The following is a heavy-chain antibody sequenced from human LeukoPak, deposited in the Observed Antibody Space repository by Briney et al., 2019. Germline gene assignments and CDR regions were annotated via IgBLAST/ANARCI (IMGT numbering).Heavy chain of an antibody. CDR1: GFSITTTNYY. J-gene: IGHJ2*01. Sequence: PSETLSLTCTASGFSITTTNYYWGWIRQPPGKGLEWIGSIYYTGSTYDNPSLESRVSISIDTSKSQFSLKMSSVTCADTAVYXXXXXPXXXXXXXXFDLWXRGXLVTVSP. CDR2: IYYTGST. V-gene: IGHV4-39*01. CDR3: XXXPXXXXXXXXFDL.